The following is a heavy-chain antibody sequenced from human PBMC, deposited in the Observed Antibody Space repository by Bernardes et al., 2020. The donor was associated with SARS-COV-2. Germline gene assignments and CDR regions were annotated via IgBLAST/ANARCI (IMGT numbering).Heavy chain of an antibody. V-gene: IGHV3-74*01. CDR3: ARIRFGDPNDAFDI. CDR2: ISSDGSST. CDR1: GFNVSSYW. Sequence: GGSLRLSCAASGFNVSSYWMRWVRQAPGKGLVWVSRISSDGSSTRYADSVKGRFTISRDNTKNTLYLQMNSLRAEDTAVYYCARIRFGDPNDAFDIWGQGTMVTASS. J-gene: IGHJ3*02. D-gene: IGHD3-16*01.